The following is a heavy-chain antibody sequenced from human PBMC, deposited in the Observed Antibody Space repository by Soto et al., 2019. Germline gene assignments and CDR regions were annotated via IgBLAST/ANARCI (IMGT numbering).Heavy chain of an antibody. J-gene: IGHJ6*04. CDR1: GDSVSSNSAA. CDR2: TYHRSKWYN. V-gene: IGHV6-1*01. D-gene: IGHD2-8*01. Sequence: SQTLSLTCAISGDSVSSNSAAWNWIRQSPSRSLEWLGRTYHRSKWYNDYAVSVKSRITINPDTSKNQFSLQLNSVTPEDTAVYSCARSHLGYCTNGVCYIVWGKGTTVTVSS. CDR3: ARSHLGYCTNGVCYIV.